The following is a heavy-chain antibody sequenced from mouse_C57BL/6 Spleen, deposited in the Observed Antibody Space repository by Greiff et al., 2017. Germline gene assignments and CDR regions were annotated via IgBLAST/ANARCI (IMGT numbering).Heavy chain of an antibody. CDR1: GYTFTSYW. CDR2: IYPSSGST. CDR3: ARSPDYDYAPGY. V-gene: IGHV1-64*01. J-gene: IGHJ2*01. D-gene: IGHD2-4*01. Sequence: QVQLQQPGAELVKPGASVKLSCKASGYTFTSYWMPWVKQRPGQGLEWIGMIYPSSGSTNYNEKFKSKATLTVDKSSSTAYMQLSSLTSEDSAVYSCARSPDYDYAPGYWGQGTTLTGSS.